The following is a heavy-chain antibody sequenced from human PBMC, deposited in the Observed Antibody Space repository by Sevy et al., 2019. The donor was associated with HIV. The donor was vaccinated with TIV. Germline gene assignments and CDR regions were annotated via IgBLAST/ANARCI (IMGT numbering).Heavy chain of an antibody. CDR2: IWYDGSNK. D-gene: IGHD3-16*01. CDR1: GFTFSNYG. CDR3: ARDKLQTTGSLGDYYYGLDV. V-gene: IGHV3-33*01. J-gene: IGHJ6*02. Sequence: GGSLRLSCAGSGFTFSNYGMHWVRQAPGKGLEWVAIIWYDGSNKYYTESVKGRFTISRDNSKYMLYLQMNGLRAEDTAVYYCARDKLQTTGSLGDYYYGLDVWGQGTRVTVSS.